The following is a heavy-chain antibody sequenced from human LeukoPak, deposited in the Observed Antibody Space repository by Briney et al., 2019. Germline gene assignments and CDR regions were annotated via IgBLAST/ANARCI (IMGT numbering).Heavy chain of an antibody. CDR3: ARDLGSGY. D-gene: IGHD3-10*02. CDR2: ISSSSSYI. V-gene: IGHV3-21*01. CDR1: GFIFGGYT. J-gene: IGHJ4*02. Sequence: GGSLRLSCAGSGFIFGGYTMNWVRQAPGKGLEWVSSISSSSSYIYYADSVKGRFTTSRDNAKNSLYLQMNSLRAEDTAVYYCARDLGSGYWGQGTLVTVSS.